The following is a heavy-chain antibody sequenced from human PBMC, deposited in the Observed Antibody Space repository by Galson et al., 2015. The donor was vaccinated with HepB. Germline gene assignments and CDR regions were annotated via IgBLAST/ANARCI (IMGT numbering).Heavy chain of an antibody. Sequence: QSGAEVKKPGESLKIPCKGSGYSFISYWIGWVSQMPGKGLECMGIIHPGDSDTRYSPSFQGQVTISADKSISTAYLQWSSLKASDSAMYYCARGPGGRMGPNWFDPWGQVTLVTVSS. V-gene: IGHV5-51*01. D-gene: IGHD3-16*01. J-gene: IGHJ5*02. CDR1: GYSFISYW. CDR2: IHPGDSDT. CDR3: ARGPGGRMGPNWFDP.